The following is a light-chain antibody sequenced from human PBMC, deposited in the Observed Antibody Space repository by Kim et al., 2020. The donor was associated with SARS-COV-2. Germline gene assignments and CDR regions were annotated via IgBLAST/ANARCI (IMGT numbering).Light chain of an antibody. J-gene: IGLJ1*01. V-gene: IGLV3-19*01. CDR3: NSRDSSGNSYF. CDR2: NEN. CDR1: SRRSYY. Sequence: TVSITCQGDSRRSYYSSWYQQKPGQAPILVIYNENNRPSGVADRFSASSSGNTASLTITGAQAEDEADYYCNSRDSSGNSYFFGTGTKVTVL.